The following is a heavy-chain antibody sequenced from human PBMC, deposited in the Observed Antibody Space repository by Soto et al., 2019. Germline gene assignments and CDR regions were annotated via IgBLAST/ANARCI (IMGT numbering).Heavy chain of an antibody. Sequence: QVQLVQSGAEVKKPGSSVKVSCKASGGTFSSYTISWVRQAPGQGLEWMGRIIPILGIANYAQKFQGRVTITADKSASTAYMGLSSLRSEDTAVYYCAREGGYSGYDCSGASCPSDYWGQGTLVTVSS. CDR3: AREGGYSGYDCSGASCPSDY. CDR1: GGTFSSYT. V-gene: IGHV1-69*08. J-gene: IGHJ4*02. CDR2: IIPILGIA. D-gene: IGHD5-12*01.